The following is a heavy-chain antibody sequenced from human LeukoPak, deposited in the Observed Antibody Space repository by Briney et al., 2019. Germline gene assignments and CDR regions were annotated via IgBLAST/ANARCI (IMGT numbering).Heavy chain of an antibody. CDR3: ARNGRLGYYDFWSRKGFDY. J-gene: IGHJ4*02. CDR1: GFTFSDYY. D-gene: IGHD3-3*01. V-gene: IGHV3-11*04. Sequence: GGSLRLSCAASGFTFSDYYMSWIRQAPGKGLEWVSYISSSGSTIYYADSVKGRFTISRDNAKNSLYLQMNSLRAEDTAVYYCARNGRLGYYDFWSRKGFDYWGQGTLVTVSS. CDR2: ISSSGSTI.